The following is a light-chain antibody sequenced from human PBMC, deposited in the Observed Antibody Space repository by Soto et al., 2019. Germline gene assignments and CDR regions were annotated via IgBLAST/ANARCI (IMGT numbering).Light chain of an antibody. CDR3: QQRSSWPIT. J-gene: IGKJ5*01. CDR2: GAS. CDR1: HSVNSH. Sequence: DIKMTRSPGTLSVSPGERVTLSCRTSHSVNSHVAWYQQKPGQAPRLLLYGASTRATGIPVRFSGSGFGTEFTLTISSLQSEDFAVYHCQQRSSWPITFGQGTRLEI. V-gene: IGKV3-15*01.